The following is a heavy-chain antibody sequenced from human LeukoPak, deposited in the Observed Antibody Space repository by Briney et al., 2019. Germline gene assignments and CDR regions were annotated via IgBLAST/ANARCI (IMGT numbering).Heavy chain of an antibody. CDR1: GGTFSSYA. CDR3: ARDRLYYYDSSGLEPFDY. J-gene: IGHJ4*02. Sequence: ASVKVSCKASGGTFSSYAISWVRQAPGQGLEWMGGIIPIFGTANYAQKFQGRVTITADESTSTAYMELSSLRSEDTAVYYCARDRLYYYDSSGLEPFDYWGQGTRVTVSS. CDR2: IIPIFGTA. D-gene: IGHD3-22*01. V-gene: IGHV1-69*13.